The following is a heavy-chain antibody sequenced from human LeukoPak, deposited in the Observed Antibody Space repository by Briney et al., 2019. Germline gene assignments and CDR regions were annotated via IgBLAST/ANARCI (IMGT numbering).Heavy chain of an antibody. D-gene: IGHD3-10*01. Sequence: SETLSLTCAVSGGPFSGYFWSWIRQSSGKGLEWIGEIRNSGTTNYNPSLNSRVTISEDTSKNQFFLNLSSVTAADTAVYYCARRYYYNLGSFPFDFWGQGTLVTVSS. V-gene: IGHV4-34*01. CDR2: IRNSGTT. CDR1: GGPFSGYF. CDR3: ARRYYYNLGSFPFDF. J-gene: IGHJ4*02.